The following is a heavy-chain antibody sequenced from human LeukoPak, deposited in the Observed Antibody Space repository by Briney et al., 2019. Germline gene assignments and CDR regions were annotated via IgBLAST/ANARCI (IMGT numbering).Heavy chain of an antibody. D-gene: IGHD6-6*01. V-gene: IGHV4-34*01. CDR1: GGSFSGYY. CDR2: INHSGST. Sequence: PSETLSLTCAVYGGSFSGYYWSWIRQPPGKGLEWIGEINHSGSTNYNPSLKSRVTISVDTSKNQFSLKLSSVTAADTAVYYCARILGSRAARPPFDYWGQGTLVAVSS. J-gene: IGHJ4*02. CDR3: ARILGSRAARPPFDY.